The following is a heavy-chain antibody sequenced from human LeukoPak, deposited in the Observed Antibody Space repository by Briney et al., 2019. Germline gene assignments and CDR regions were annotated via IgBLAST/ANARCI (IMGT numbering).Heavy chain of an antibody. Sequence: VASVKVSFKASGYTFTSYAMHWVRQAPGQRLEWMGWINAGNGNTKYSQKFQGRVTITRDTSASTAYMELSSLRSEDTAVYYCARDRLAKDYDILTGYSPTDWFDPWGQGTLVTVSS. J-gene: IGHJ5*02. CDR3: ARDRLAKDYDILTGYSPTDWFDP. V-gene: IGHV1-3*01. CDR2: INAGNGNT. CDR1: GYTFTSYA. D-gene: IGHD3-9*01.